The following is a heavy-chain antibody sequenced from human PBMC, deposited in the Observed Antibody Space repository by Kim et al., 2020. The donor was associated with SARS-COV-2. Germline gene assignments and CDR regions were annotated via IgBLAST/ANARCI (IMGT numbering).Heavy chain of an antibody. J-gene: IGHJ4*02. Sequence: QKFQGRVTITADESTSTAYMELSSLRSEDTAVYYCAREYCSGGSCYGLVYWGQGTLVTVSS. CDR3: AREYCSGGSCYGLVY. D-gene: IGHD2-15*01. V-gene: IGHV1-69*01.